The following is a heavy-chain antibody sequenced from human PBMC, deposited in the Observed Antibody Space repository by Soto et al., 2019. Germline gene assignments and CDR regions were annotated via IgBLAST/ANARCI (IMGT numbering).Heavy chain of an antibody. CDR2: IIPIFGTA. D-gene: IGHD4-17*01. CDR1: GGTFSSYA. CDR3: ARNRLDPSHYCGMDV. J-gene: IGHJ6*02. Sequence: SVKVSCKASGGTFSSYAISWVRQAPGQGLEWMGGIIPIFGTANYAQKFQGRVTITADESTSTAYMELSSLRSEDTAVYYCARNRLDPSHYCGMDVWGQGTTVTVSS. V-gene: IGHV1-69*13.